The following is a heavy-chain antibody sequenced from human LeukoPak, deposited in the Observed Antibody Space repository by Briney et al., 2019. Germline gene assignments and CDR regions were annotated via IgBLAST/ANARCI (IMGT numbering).Heavy chain of an antibody. J-gene: IGHJ4*02. D-gene: IGHD2-15*01. CDR2: IYSGGTT. V-gene: IGHV3-66*02. CDR3: ARAPPGYCSGGSCYPFDY. Sequence: KPGGSLRLSCTASGFTVSSTYMTWVRQAPGKGLEWVSLIYSGGTTYHADSVKGRFTISRENSKNTLYLQMNSLRVEDTAVYYCARAPPGYCSGGSCYPFDYWGQGTLVTVSS. CDR1: GFTVSSTY.